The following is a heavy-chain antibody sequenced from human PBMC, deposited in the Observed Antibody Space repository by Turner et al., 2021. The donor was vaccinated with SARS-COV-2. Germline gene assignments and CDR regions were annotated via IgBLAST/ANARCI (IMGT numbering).Heavy chain of an antibody. J-gene: IGHJ4*02. CDR1: GLEFSYDY. CDR2: ISFTGRSI. Sequence: QVQLVESGAGLVKPGGALRLSCVVTGLEFSYDYMSWIRQCPGKGLEWIAYISFTGRSIYYADSEKGRFTISKDNDNKSVSLQMDTLRPEDTALYYCARERVGTFDFWGQGTQVTVSS. V-gene: IGHV3-11*01. D-gene: IGHD1-26*01. CDR3: ARERVGTFDF.